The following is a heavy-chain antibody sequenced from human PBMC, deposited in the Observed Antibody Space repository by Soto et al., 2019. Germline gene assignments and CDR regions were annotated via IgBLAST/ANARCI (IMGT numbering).Heavy chain of an antibody. CDR1: GGSISSGGYY. Sequence: SETLSLTCTVSGGSISSGGYYWSWIRQHPGKGLEWIGYIYYSGSTYYNPSLKSRVTISVDTSKNQFSLKLSSVTAADTAVYYCARGIEEVAEDYYGMDVWGQGTTVTVSS. J-gene: IGHJ6*02. CDR3: ARGIEEVAEDYYGMDV. D-gene: IGHD1-26*01. CDR2: IYYSGST. V-gene: IGHV4-31*03.